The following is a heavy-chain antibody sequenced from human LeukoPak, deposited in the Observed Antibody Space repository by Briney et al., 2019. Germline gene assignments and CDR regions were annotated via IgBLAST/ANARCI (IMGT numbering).Heavy chain of an antibody. Sequence: GGSLRLSCAASGFTFSYNAMSWVRQAPGKGLEWVSGISWNSGSIGYADSVKGRFTISRDNAKNSLYLQMNSLRAEDTALYYCAKDIGGDSGNFDYWGQGTLVTVSS. CDR1: GFTFSYNA. D-gene: IGHD3-10*01. V-gene: IGHV3-9*01. CDR3: AKDIGGDSGNFDY. CDR2: ISWNSGSI. J-gene: IGHJ4*02.